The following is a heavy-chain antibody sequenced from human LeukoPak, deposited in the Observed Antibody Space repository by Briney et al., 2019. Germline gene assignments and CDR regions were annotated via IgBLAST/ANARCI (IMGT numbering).Heavy chain of an antibody. J-gene: IGHJ5*02. V-gene: IGHV4-39*01. Sequence: SETLSLTCTVSGGSISSSNYYWGWIRQPPGKGLEWIGSIYYSGSTYYNPSLKSRVTISVDTSKNQCSLKLSSVTAAATAVYYCARLDGSCSGGSCYSVSFVDPWGQGTLVTVSS. D-gene: IGHD2-15*01. CDR2: IYYSGST. CDR3: ARLDGSCSGGSCYSVSFVDP. CDR1: GGSISSSNYY.